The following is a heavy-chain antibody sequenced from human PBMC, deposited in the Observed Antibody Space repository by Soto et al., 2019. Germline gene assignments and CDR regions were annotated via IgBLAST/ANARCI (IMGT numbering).Heavy chain of an antibody. V-gene: IGHV3-30-3*01. CDR1: GVTFSSYA. J-gene: IGHJ6*02. CDR2: ISYDGSNK. CDR3: AREPSSYGMYYYYYYGMDV. D-gene: IGHD5-18*01. Sequence: GGALRVSCAASGVTFSSYAMHWVRQAPGKGLEWVAVISYDGSNKYYADSVKGRFTISRDNSKNTLYLQMNSLRAEDTAVYYCAREPSSYGMYYYYYYGMDVWGQGTTVPV.